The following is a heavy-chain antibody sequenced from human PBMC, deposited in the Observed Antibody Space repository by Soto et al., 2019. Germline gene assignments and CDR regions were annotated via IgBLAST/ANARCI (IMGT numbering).Heavy chain of an antibody. CDR3: ARDQLEGNWFDP. CDR2: IYHSGST. V-gene: IGHV4-30-2*01. D-gene: IGHD1-1*01. J-gene: IGHJ5*02. Sequence: QLQLQESGSGLVKPSQTLSLTCAVSGGSISSGGYSWNWIRQPPGKGLEWIGYIYHSGSTYYNPSLKSRVTISVDKSKNQFSLKRNTVTAADTAVYYCARDQLEGNWFDPWGQGTLVTVSS. CDR1: GGSISSGGYS.